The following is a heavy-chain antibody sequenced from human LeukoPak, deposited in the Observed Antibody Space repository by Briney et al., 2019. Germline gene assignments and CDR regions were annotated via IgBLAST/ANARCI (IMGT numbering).Heavy chain of an antibody. J-gene: IGHJ4*02. CDR1: GYSFTSYW. V-gene: IGHV5-51*01. D-gene: IGHD1-26*01. Sequence: GESLQISCQGSGYSFTSYWIGWVRQMPGKGLEWMGIIYPGDSDTRYSPSFQGQVTISADKSISTAYLQWSSLKASDTAMYYCASPGIVGATEWYYWGQGTLVTVSS. CDR2: IYPGDSDT. CDR3: ASPGIVGATEWYY.